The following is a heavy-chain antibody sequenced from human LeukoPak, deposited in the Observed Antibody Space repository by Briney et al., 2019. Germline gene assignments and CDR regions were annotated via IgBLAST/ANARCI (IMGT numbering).Heavy chain of an antibody. V-gene: IGHV1-2*02. CDR2: INPNSGGT. CDR1: GYTFSGFY. CDR3: ARTRLPAASMDV. Sequence: ASVKVSCKASGYTFSGFYMHWVRQAPGQGLEWMGWINPNSGGTKYAQEFQGRVTMTRDTSISTAYMELSRLTSDDTAVYYCARTRLPAASMDVWGQGTTVTVSS. D-gene: IGHD2-2*01. J-gene: IGHJ6*02.